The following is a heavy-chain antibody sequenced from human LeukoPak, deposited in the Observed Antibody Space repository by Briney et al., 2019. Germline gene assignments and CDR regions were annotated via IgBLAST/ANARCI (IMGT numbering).Heavy chain of an antibody. CDR2: ISYDGSNK. CDR3: AREAATSSSWFFDC. J-gene: IGHJ4*02. V-gene: IGHV3-30-3*01. Sequence: TGGSLRLSCAASEFTFSSYAMHWVRQAPGKGLEWVAVISYDGSNKYYADSAKGRFTISRGNSNTTLYLQVNSLRAEDTAVYYCAREAATSSSWFFDCWGQGTLVTVSS. D-gene: IGHD6-13*01. CDR1: EFTFSSYA.